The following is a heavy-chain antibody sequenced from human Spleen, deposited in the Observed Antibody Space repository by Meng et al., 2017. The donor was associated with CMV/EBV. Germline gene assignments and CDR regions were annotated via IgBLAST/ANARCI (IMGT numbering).Heavy chain of an antibody. CDR2: IYWNDDK. D-gene: IGHD3-3*01. V-gene: IGHV2-5*01. CDR3: AHDHYYDVSSGYHYNWFDP. J-gene: IGHJ5*02. CDR1: GFSLSTSGVG. Sequence: SGPTLVKPTQTLTLTCTFSGFSLSTSGVGVGWIRQPPGKALEWLAGIYWNDDKRYSPSLKSRLTITKDTSENQVVLTMTNMDPVDTATYYCAHDHYYDVSSGYHYNWFDPWGQGTLVTVSS.